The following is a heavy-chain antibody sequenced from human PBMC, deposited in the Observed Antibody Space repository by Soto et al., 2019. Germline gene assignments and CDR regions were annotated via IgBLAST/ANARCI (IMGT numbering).Heavy chain of an antibody. CDR1: GITVSRNY. Sequence: EVHLVESGGGLVQPGGSLRLSCAASGITVSRNYMSWVRQAPGKGLEWVSVIHSDGSTDYADSVKGRFTISRDTSNNTLYLQMNSPGVEDTALYYCARVGDIVLVSGCRWGWCDPWGQGTLVTVSS. CDR3: ARVGDIVLVSGCRWGWCDP. J-gene: IGHJ5*02. D-gene: IGHD2-2*01. CDR2: IHSDGST. V-gene: IGHV3-66*01.